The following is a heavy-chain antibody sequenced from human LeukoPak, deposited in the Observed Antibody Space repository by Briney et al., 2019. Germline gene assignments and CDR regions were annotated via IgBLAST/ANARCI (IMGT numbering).Heavy chain of an antibody. Sequence: PGGSLRLSCAASGFTFSTFWMTWVRQAPGKGLEWVANIKEDGSEKYYVDSLKGRFTISRDNAKNSLYLQMNSLRAEDTAVYYCARMKGCSSTTCYFAIYWGQGTLSPSPQ. CDR1: GFTFSTFW. V-gene: IGHV3-7*05. CDR2: IKEDGSEK. D-gene: IGHD2-2*01. J-gene: IGHJ4*02. CDR3: ARMKGCSSTTCYFAIY.